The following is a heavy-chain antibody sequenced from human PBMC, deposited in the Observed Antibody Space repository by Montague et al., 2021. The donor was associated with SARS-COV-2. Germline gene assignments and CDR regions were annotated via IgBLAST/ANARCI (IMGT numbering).Heavy chain of an antibody. CDR1: GFTFSTFW. D-gene: IGHD3-22*01. V-gene: IGHV3-7*05. CDR3: ARGYDSSGYQY. CDR2: IKQDGSEK. Sequence: LSLSWTASGFTFSTFWMTWVRQVPGKGLEWVANIKQDGSEKYYVDSVKGRFTISRDNAKNSLYLQLDSLRAEDTAVYYCARGYDSSGYQYWGQGTLVTVSS. J-gene: IGHJ4*02.